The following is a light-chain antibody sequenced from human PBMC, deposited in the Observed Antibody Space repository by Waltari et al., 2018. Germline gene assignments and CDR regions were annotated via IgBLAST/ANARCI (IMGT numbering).Light chain of an antibody. J-gene: IGLJ2*01. CDR2: GVS. V-gene: IGLV2-11*01. CDR1: SSDVGTYNF. Sequence: QSALTQPRSVSGSPGQSVTISCTGTSSDVGTYNFVSWYQQHPGKVPKVISSGVSKRPAGVLDLFSGSKSGHTASLTISGLQAEDEADYYCCSYAGSYNVLIGGGTKLTVL. CDR3: CSYAGSYNVL.